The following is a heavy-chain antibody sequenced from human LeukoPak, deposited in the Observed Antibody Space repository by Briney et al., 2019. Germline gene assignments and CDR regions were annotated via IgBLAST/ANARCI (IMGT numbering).Heavy chain of an antibody. CDR2: ISTYNGDT. D-gene: IGHD1-14*01. Sequence: ASVKVSCKGSGYAFTKFAISWVRQAPGQGLEWMGWISTYNGDTKYAQKLQGRVTMTRDTSTNTAYMELRSLRSDDTAVYYCARGDGPVSGYFQHWGQGTLVTVSS. CDR3: ARGDGPVSGYFQH. CDR1: GYAFTKFA. V-gene: IGHV1-18*01. J-gene: IGHJ1*01.